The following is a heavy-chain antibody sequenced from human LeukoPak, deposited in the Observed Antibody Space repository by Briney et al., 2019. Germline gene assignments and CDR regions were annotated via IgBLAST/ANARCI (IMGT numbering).Heavy chain of an antibody. CDR2: ISYDGSNK. V-gene: IGHV3-30*18. CDR3: AKDLNYYGSGSYPLFDY. Sequence: GGSLRLSCAASGFTFSSYGMHWVRQAPGKGLEWVAVISYDGSNKYYADSVKGRFTISRDNSKNTLYLQMNSLRAEDTAVHYCAKDLNYYGSGSYPLFDYWGQGTLVTVSS. D-gene: IGHD3-10*01. CDR1: GFTFSSYG. J-gene: IGHJ4*02.